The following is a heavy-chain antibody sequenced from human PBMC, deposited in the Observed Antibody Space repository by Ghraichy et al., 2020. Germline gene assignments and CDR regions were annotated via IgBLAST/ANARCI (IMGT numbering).Heavy chain of an antibody. CDR3: ARSGGACALDNDYCAH. CDR2: IDYHGNT. D-gene: IGHD1-1*01. V-gene: IGHV4-61*08. CDR1: GVSVSSNVYF. J-gene: IGHJ4*02. Sequence: SETLSLTCAVYGVSVSSNVYFWNWIRQCPGKGLEWIGYIDYHGNTNYNPSLSSRVTISKDTAANQFSLLLTSVTAADTAIYYCARSGGACALDNDYCAHWGQGSLLTVYS.